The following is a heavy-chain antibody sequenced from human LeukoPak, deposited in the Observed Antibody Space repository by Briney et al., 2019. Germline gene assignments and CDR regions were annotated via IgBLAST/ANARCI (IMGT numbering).Heavy chain of an antibody. V-gene: IGHV4-59*01. CDR2: IFYSGGT. J-gene: IGHJ6*02. D-gene: IGHD4-17*01. Sequence: SETLSLTCTVSGDSINNYYWSWIRQPPGKGLEWIGYIFYSGGTKYNPSLKSRVAISIAMPKNQFSLNLNSVTAADTAVYYCARGGYGDYKLHYYHYGMDVWGQGTTVTVSS. CDR1: GDSINNYY. CDR3: ARGGYGDYKLHYYHYGMDV.